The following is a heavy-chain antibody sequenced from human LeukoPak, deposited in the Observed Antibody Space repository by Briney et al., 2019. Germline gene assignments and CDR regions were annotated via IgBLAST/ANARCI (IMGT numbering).Heavy chain of an antibody. J-gene: IGHJ6*02. V-gene: IGHV1-46*01. CDR1: GYTFTSYY. CDR2: INPSGSST. CDR3: ARGGYCSSTSCYTPYYYYGMDV. Sequence: GASVKVSCKASGYTFTSYYMHWVRQAPGQGLEWMGIINPSGSSTSYAQKFQGRVTMTRDTSTSTVYMELSSLRSEDTAVYYCARGGYCSSTSCYTPYYYYGMDVWGQGTTVTVSS. D-gene: IGHD2-2*02.